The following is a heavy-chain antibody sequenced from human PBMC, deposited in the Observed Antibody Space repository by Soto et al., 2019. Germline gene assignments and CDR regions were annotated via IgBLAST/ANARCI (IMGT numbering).Heavy chain of an antibody. CDR2: ISYDGSNK. J-gene: IGHJ4*02. V-gene: IGHV3-30*18. CDR3: AKVLVVSTQDFDY. D-gene: IGHD2-15*01. Sequence: PGGSLRLSCAASGFTFSSYGMHWVRQAPGKGLEWVAVISYDGSNKYYADSVKGRFTISRDNSKNTLYLQMNSLRAEDTAVYYCAKVLVVSTQDFDYWGQGTLVTVSS. CDR1: GFTFSSYG.